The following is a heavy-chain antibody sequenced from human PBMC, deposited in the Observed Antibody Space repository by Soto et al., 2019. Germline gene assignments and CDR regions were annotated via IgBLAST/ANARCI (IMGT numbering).Heavy chain of an antibody. CDR2: IIPIFGTA. CDR3: ARAKEMSYSNYSRLYFDY. CDR1: GGTLSSYA. Sequence: ASVEVSCKASGGTLSSYAVSWVRQAPGQGLEWMGGIIPIFGTANYAQKFQGRVTITADESTSTAYMELSSLRSEDTAVYYCARAKEMSYSNYSRLYFDYWGQGTLVTVSS. D-gene: IGHD4-4*01. J-gene: IGHJ4*02. V-gene: IGHV1-69*13.